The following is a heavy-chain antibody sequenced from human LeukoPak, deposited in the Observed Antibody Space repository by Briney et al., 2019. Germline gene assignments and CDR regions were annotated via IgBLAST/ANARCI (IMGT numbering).Heavy chain of an antibody. Sequence: ASVKVSCKASGYTFTGYYMHWVRQAPGQGLEWMGWINPNSGGTNYAQKFQGRVTMTRDTSISTAYMELSSQRSEDIDVYYCARHSLSVVVPSAIGGDPYYYMDVWGKGTTVTVSS. CDR3: ARHSLSVVVPSAIGGDPYYYMDV. D-gene: IGHD2-2*02. CDR1: GYTFTGYY. V-gene: IGHV1-2*02. J-gene: IGHJ6*03. CDR2: INPNSGGT.